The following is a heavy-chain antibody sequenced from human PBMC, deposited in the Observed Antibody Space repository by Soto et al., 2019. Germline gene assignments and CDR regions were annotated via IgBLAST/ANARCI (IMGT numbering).Heavy chain of an antibody. CDR2: ISAYNGNT. V-gene: IGHV1-18*04. Sequence: QVQLVQSGAEVKKPGASVKVSCKASGYTFTSYGISWVRQAPGQGLEWMGWISAYNGNTNYAQKLQGRVTMTTGTSTRAAYMELRSLRSDDAAVYYCARAGDIVVVPAAGGYRSSSLYYYCGMDVWGQGTTVTVSS. CDR3: ARAGDIVVVPAAGGYRSSSLYYYCGMDV. CDR1: GYTFTSYG. D-gene: IGHD2-2*01. J-gene: IGHJ6*02.